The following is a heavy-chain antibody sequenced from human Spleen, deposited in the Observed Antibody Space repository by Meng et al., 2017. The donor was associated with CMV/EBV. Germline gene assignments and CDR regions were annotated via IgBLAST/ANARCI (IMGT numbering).Heavy chain of an antibody. CDR3: ARDGKYCSSGTCDYYVMDV. CDR1: GFTFSNCW. D-gene: IGHD2-15*01. V-gene: IGHV3-74*01. J-gene: IGHJ6*02. Sequence: GESLKISCAASGFTFSNCWMHWVRQAPGKGLVWVSRISGDGTTTTYADSVRGRFTISRDNAKNTLYLQMDSLRAGDTAVYYCARDGKYCSSGTCDYYVMDVWGQGTTVTVSS. CDR2: ISGDGTTT.